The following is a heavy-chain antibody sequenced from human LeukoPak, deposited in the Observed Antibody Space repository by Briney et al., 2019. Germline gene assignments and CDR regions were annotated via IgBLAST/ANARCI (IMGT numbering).Heavy chain of an antibody. Sequence: GRSLRLSCTASGFTFSNYAMHWVRQAPGKGLEWMTVISFDGNNKYYEDSVKGRFTISRDNSKNTLYLQMNSLRAEDTAVYYCAKTFWDNYNGHVYYFDYWGRGSLDPVS. CDR1: GFTFSNYA. J-gene: IGHJ4*02. CDR2: ISFDGNNK. CDR3: AKTFWDNYNGHVYYFDY. D-gene: IGHD3-3*01. V-gene: IGHV3-30*04.